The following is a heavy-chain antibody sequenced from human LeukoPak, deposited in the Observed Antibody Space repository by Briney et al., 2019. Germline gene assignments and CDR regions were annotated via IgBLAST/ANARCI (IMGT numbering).Heavy chain of an antibody. CDR3: AKTVSGSYSYQGGDY. J-gene: IGHJ4*02. Sequence: GGSLRLSCAASGFTLSSYWMHWVRQAPGKGLVWVSRISSDGSITTYADSVKGRFTISRDTAKNSLYLQMNSLRAEDTAVYYCAKTVSGSYSYQGGDYWGQGTLVTVSS. D-gene: IGHD3-16*02. CDR1: GFTLSSYW. V-gene: IGHV3-74*01. CDR2: ISSDGSIT.